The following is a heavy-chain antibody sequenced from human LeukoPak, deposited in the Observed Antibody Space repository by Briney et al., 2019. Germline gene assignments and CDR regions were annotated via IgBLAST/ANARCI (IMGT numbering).Heavy chain of an antibody. V-gene: IGHV1-18*01. CDR1: GYTFTSYG. Sequence: GASVKVSCKASGYTFTSYGISWVRQAPGQGLEWMGWISAYNDNTNYAQKLQGRVTMTTDTSTSTAYMELRTLRSDDTALYYCARDGMRDYYYGMDVWGQGTTVTVSS. CDR2: ISAYNDNT. J-gene: IGHJ6*02. D-gene: IGHD1-14*01. CDR3: ARDGMRDYYYGMDV.